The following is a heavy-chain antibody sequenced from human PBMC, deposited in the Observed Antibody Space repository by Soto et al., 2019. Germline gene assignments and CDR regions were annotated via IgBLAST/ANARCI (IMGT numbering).Heavy chain of an antibody. CDR2: IYYSGST. D-gene: IGHD3-16*02. Sequence: SETLSLTCTVSGGSISSYYWSWIRQPPGKRLEWIGYIYYSGSTNYNPSLKSRVTISVDTSKNQFSLKLSSVTAADTAVYYCARRMITFGGVIVVDWFDPWGQGTLVTASS. CDR1: GGSISSYY. V-gene: IGHV4-59*01. CDR3: ARRMITFGGVIVVDWFDP. J-gene: IGHJ5*02.